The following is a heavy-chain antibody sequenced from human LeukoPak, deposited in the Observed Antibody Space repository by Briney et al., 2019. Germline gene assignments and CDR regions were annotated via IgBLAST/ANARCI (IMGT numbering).Heavy chain of an antibody. CDR2: IYYSGST. CDR1: DGSISSGGYY. Sequence: TLSLTCTVSDGSISSGGYYWSWIRQHPGKGLEWIGYIYYSGSTYYNPSLKSRVTISVDTSKNQFSLKLSSVTAADTAVYYCARAPLEKSYYYYMDVWGIGTTVTVSS. V-gene: IGHV4-31*03. J-gene: IGHJ6*03. CDR3: ARAPLEKSYYYYMDV.